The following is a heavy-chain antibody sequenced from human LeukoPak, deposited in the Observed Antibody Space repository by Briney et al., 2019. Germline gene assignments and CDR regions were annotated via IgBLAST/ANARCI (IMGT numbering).Heavy chain of an antibody. D-gene: IGHD1-26*01. CDR3: AKGRIVGATSVDY. J-gene: IGHJ4*02. CDR2: ISGSGNTI. V-gene: IGHV3-11*01. Sequence: PGGSLRLSCAASGFTFSDYYMSWIRQAPGKGLEWVSYISGSGNTIYHADSVKGRFTISRDNFKNTLYLQMNSLRAEDTAVYYCAKGRIVGATSVDYWGQGTLVTVSS. CDR1: GFTFSDYY.